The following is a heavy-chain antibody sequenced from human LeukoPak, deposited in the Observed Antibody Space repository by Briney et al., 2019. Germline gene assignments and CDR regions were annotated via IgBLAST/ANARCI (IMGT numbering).Heavy chain of an antibody. Sequence: SETLTLTCAVYGGSFSGYYWSWVRQPPGKGLEWIGEINHSAVTNYNPSLESRVTISVDTSKNQFSLKVNSVTAADTGVYYCARGHCSSIHCFVVGYHYYYMDVWDKGATVIVSS. V-gene: IGHV4-34*01. CDR3: ARGHCSSIHCFVVGYHYYYMDV. CDR1: GGSFSGYY. D-gene: IGHD2-2*01. CDR2: INHSAVT. J-gene: IGHJ6*03.